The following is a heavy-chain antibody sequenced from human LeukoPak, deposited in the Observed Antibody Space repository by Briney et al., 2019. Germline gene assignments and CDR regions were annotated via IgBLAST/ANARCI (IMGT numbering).Heavy chain of an antibody. CDR3: ARAYCSSTSCSPEYFQH. CDR1: GYTFTSYG. V-gene: IGHV1-18*01. Sequence: GASVKVSCKASGYTFTSYGISWVRQAAGQGLEWMGRISAYNGNTNYAQKLQGRVTMTTDTSTSTAYMELRSLRSDDTAVYYCARAYCSSTSCSPEYFQHWGQGTLVTVSS. D-gene: IGHD2-2*01. J-gene: IGHJ1*01. CDR2: ISAYNGNT.